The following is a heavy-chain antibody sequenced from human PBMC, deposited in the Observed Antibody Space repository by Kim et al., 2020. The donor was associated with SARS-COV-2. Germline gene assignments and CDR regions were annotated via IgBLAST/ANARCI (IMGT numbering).Heavy chain of an antibody. V-gene: IGHV7-4-1*02. Sequence: GEPTYAQGFTGRFVFSLDTSVNTAYLQISSLQTADTAVYFCARTVAVLDYWGQGTLVTVSS. J-gene: IGHJ4*02. D-gene: IGHD6-19*01. CDR2: GEP. CDR3: ARTVAVLDY.